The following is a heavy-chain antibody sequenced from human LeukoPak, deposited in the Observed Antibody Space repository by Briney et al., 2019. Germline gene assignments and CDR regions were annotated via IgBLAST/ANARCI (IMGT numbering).Heavy chain of an antibody. CDR3: AREESDGGYVFTYLDY. V-gene: IGHV3-74*01. J-gene: IGHJ4*02. CDR1: GFTFSSYW. Sequence: PGGSLRLSCAASGFTFSSYWMHWVRQAPGKGLVWVSRINSDGSSTSYADSVKGRFTISRDNAKNTLYLQMNSLRAEDTAVYYCAREESDGGYVFTYLDYWGQGTLVTVSS. D-gene: IGHD5-12*01. CDR2: INSDGSST.